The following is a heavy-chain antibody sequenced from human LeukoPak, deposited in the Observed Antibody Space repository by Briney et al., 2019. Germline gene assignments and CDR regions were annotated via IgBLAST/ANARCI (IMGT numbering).Heavy chain of an antibody. CDR2: MNPNSGGK. CDR1: GYXFTGYY. J-gene: IGHJ3*02. V-gene: IGHV1-2*02. Sequence: ASVKVSCKASGYXFTGYYMHWVRQAPGQGLEWMERMNPNSGGKNYAQKFQGRVTMTRDTSISTAYMELSSLRSDDTAVYYCARVTGYYYENTGYYHHAFDIWGQGTTVTVSS. D-gene: IGHD3-22*01. CDR3: ARVTGYYYENTGYYHHAFDI.